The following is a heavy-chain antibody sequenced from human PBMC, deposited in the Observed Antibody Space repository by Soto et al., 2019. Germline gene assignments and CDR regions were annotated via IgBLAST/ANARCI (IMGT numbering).Heavy chain of an antibody. V-gene: IGHV3-7*01. D-gene: IGHD3-22*01. CDR1: GFTFSSYW. Sequence: GGSLRLSCAASGFTFSSYWMSWVRQAPGKGLEWVANIKQDGSEKYYVDSVKGRFTISRDNAKNSLYLQMNSLRAEDTAVYYCARDRPDIYDSSGYYPLDYWGQGALVTVFS. CDR2: IKQDGSEK. CDR3: ARDRPDIYDSSGYYPLDY. J-gene: IGHJ4*02.